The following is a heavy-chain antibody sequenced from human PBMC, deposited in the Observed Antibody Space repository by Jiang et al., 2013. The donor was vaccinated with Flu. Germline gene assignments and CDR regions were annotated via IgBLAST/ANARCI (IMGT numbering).Heavy chain of an antibody. CDR2: IYHSGST. D-gene: IGHD3-16*02. J-gene: IGHJ3*02. CDR3: ARDYRVRGTSVAFDI. CDR1: GGSITTTNW. V-gene: IGHV4-4*02. Sequence: QLVESGPGLVKPSGTLSLTCTVSGGSITTTNWWNWVRQPPGKGLEWIGQIYHSGSTNYKPSLKSRVTMSVDKSKNQFSLNLRSVTAADTAVYYCARDYRVRGTSVAFDIWGQGTVVTVSS.